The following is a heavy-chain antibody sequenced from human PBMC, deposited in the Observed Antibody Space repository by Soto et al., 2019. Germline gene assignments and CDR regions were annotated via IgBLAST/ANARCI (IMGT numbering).Heavy chain of an antibody. CDR3: TRDEAMFTGSGCS. Sequence: GSLRISCTSSVFTFGDYAMSWVRQAPGKGLDWVGFIRSKAYGGTTEYAASVKGRFTISRDDSKSIAYLQMNSLKTEDTAVYYCTRDEAMFTGSGCSWGQGTMVTVSS. CDR2: IRSKAYGGTT. J-gene: IGHJ4*02. CDR1: VFTFGDYA. D-gene: IGHD6-19*01. V-gene: IGHV3-49*04.